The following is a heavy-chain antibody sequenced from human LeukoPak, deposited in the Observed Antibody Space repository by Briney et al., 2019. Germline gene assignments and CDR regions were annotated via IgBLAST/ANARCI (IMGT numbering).Heavy chain of an antibody. CDR1: GFTFSSYA. J-gene: IGHJ4*02. D-gene: IGHD3-22*01. CDR3: ARSYLLYYYDSSGSLGY. CDR2: ISYDGSNK. Sequence: GGSLRLSCAASGFTFSSYAMHWVRQAPGKGLEGVAVISYDGSNKYYADSVKGRFTISRDNSKNTLYLQMNSLRAEDTAVYYCARSYLLYYYDSSGSLGYWGQGTLVTVSS. V-gene: IGHV3-30*04.